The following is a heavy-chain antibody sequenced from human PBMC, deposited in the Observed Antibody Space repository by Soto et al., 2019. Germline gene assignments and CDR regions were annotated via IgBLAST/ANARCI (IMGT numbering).Heavy chain of an antibody. D-gene: IGHD3-10*01. V-gene: IGHV1-18*01. CDR2: ISVYNGNT. J-gene: IGHJ4*02. CDR3: ASGWFGEFVYYFDY. CDR1: GYTFTSYG. Sequence: QVQLVQSGAGVKKPGASVKVSCKASGYTFTSYGISWVRQAPGQGLEWMGWISVYNGNTNYAQKLQGRVTMTTDTSTRTAYMELRSLRSDDPAVYYCASGWFGEFVYYFDYWGQGTLVTVSS.